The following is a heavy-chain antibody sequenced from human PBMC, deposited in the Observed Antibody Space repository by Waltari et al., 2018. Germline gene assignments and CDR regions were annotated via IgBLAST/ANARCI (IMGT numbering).Heavy chain of an antibody. CDR1: GFSFGADS. V-gene: IGHV3-21*02. D-gene: IGHD3-10*01. J-gene: IGHJ4*02. CDR3: ARDWHSGSGSYPFCDS. Sequence: EVQLVESGGGLVKPGGSLRFSCVASGFSFGADSMNWVPQAPGKGLEEVAAVGRESSDIYCAASLKSRVTNARDKAKKSLYLQLNSLTAEDTSVYYCARDWHSGSGSYPFCDSLGQGTLVTVSS. CDR2: VGRESSDI.